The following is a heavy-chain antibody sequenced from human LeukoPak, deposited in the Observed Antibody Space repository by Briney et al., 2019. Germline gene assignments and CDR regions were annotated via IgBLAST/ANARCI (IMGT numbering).Heavy chain of an antibody. CDR3: ARRLGQQLPY. V-gene: IGHV4-34*01. CDR2: INHSGST. J-gene: IGHJ4*02. Sequence: SETLSLTCAVYGGSFSGYYWSWIRQPPGKGLEWIGEINHSGSTNYNPSLKSRVTISVDTSKNQFSLKLSSVTAADTAVYYCARRLGQQLPYWGQGTLVTVSS. D-gene: IGHD6-13*01. CDR1: GGSFSGYY.